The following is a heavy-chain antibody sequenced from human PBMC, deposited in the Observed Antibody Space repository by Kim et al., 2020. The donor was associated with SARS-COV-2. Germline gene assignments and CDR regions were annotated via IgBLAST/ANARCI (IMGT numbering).Heavy chain of an antibody. Sequence: GGSLRLSCAASGFTFDDYAMHWVRQAPGKGLEWVSGISWNSGSIGYADSVKGRFTISRDNAKNSLYLQMNSLRAEDTALYYCAKDIGNWGQGTLVTVSS. J-gene: IGHJ1*01. D-gene: IGHD3-10*01. CDR3: AKDIGN. CDR1: GFTFDDYA. CDR2: ISWNSGSI. V-gene: IGHV3-9*01.